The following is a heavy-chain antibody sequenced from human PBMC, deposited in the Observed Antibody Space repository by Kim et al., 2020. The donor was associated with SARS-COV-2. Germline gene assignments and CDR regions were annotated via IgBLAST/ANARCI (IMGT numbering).Heavy chain of an antibody. D-gene: IGHD3-3*01. J-gene: IGHJ6*02. CDR2: IYYSGST. Sequence: SETLSLTCTVSGGSVSSGSYYWSWIRQPPGKGLEWIGNIYYSGSTNYNPSLKSRVTISVDTSKNQFSLKLSSVTAADTAVYYCARVPGAGIFGVVIVRGGMDVWGQGTTVTVSS. CDR1: GGSVSSGSYY. CDR3: ARVPGAGIFGVVIVRGGMDV. V-gene: IGHV4-61*01.